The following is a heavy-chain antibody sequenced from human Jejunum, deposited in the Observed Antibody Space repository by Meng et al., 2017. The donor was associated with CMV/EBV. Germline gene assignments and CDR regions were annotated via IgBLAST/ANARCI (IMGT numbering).Heavy chain of an antibody. CDR3: AKGGSGSYLAY. J-gene: IGHJ4*02. CDR1: GITFSVDY. V-gene: IGHV3-11*01. D-gene: IGHD3-10*01. Sequence: AASGITFSVDYMTWVRQAPGKGLEWVASITSSGDMMCYADSVRGRFTISRDNAKNSLFLQMNSLRVDDTAVYFCAKGGSGSYLAYWGQG. CDR2: ITSSGDMM.